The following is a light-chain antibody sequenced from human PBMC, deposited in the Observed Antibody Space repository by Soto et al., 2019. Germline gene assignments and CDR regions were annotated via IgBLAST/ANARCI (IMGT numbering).Light chain of an antibody. CDR2: DAS. CDR3: QEYSSLAYT. V-gene: IGKV1-27*01. J-gene: IGKJ2*01. Sequence: DIQLTQSPSSLSASVGDRVTITCRASDDISTYLAWYQHKPGKVPNLLLYDASTLQSGVPARFSSSGSGTDFTLTISSLQPEDIATYYGQEYSSLAYTFGQGSKLES. CDR1: DDISTY.